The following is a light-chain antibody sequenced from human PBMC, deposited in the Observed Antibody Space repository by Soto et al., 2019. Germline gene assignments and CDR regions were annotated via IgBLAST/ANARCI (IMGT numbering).Light chain of an antibody. CDR1: SSNIGAGQD. CDR2: DSN. V-gene: IGLV1-40*01. CDR3: QSDGTGLSGLYV. Sequence: QSVLTQPPSVRGAPGQRVTISCTGTSSNIGAGQDVHWYRQLPGAAPKFLISDSNNRASGVPDRFSVSKSGASASLAITGLRAEDEGYYFRQSDGTGLSGLYVFGTGTKVTVL. J-gene: IGLJ1*01.